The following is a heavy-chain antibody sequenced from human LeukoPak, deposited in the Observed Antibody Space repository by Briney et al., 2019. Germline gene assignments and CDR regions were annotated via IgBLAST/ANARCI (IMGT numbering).Heavy chain of an antibody. D-gene: IGHD2-8*02. V-gene: IGHV3-23*01. J-gene: IGHJ4*02. CDR2: ISGSGGST. CDR3: AKLVGGAIRYYFDY. CDR1: GFTFSSYA. Sequence: GGSLRLSCAASGFTFSSYAMSWVRQAPGKGLEWVSAISGSGGSTYYADSVKGRFTISRDNSKNTQYLQMNSLRAEDTAVYYCAKLVGGAIRYYFDYWGQGTLVTVSS.